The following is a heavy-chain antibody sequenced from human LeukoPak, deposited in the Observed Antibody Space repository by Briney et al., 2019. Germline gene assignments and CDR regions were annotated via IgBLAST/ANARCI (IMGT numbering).Heavy chain of an antibody. D-gene: IGHD2-2*01. Sequence: GGSLRLSCAASGFTFSNYAMSWVRQAPGKGLEWVSAISGSGGSTYYADSVKGRFTTSRDNSKNTLYLQMNSLRAEDTAVYYCAKHLLWGCTSTNCYANWFDPWGQGTLVTVSS. CDR3: AKHLLWGCTSTNCYANWFDP. J-gene: IGHJ5*02. CDR2: ISGSGGST. V-gene: IGHV3-23*01. CDR1: GFTFSNYA.